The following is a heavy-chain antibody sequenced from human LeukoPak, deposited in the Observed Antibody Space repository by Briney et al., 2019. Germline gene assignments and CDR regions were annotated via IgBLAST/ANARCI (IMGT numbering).Heavy chain of an antibody. CDR1: GGSISSGSYC. Sequence: SETLSLTCTVSGGSISSGSYCWSWIRQPAGKGLEWIGRIYTSGSTNYNPSLKSRVTISVDTSKNQFSLELYSVTAADTAVYYCARASSGSLTSHPYFDYCGQGTLVTVSS. CDR3: ARASSGSLTSHPYFDY. V-gene: IGHV4-61*02. J-gene: IGHJ4*02. D-gene: IGHD6-19*01. CDR2: IYTSGST.